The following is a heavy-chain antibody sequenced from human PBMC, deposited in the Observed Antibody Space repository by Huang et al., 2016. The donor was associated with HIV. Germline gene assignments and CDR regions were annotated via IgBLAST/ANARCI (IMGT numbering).Heavy chain of an antibody. V-gene: IGHV3-74*01. Sequence: EVQLVESGGGLVQPGGSLRLSCAASGFTFSSYWMLWVRQAPGKGLVGVSRINRDGSSSGYADSVKGRFTISRDNAKNTLYLQMNSLRAEDTAVYYCVRDPRIQSWLNYFDYWGQGTLVSVSS. J-gene: IGHJ4*02. D-gene: IGHD3-22*01. CDR3: VRDPRIQSWLNYFDY. CDR1: GFTFSSYW. CDR2: INRDGSSS.